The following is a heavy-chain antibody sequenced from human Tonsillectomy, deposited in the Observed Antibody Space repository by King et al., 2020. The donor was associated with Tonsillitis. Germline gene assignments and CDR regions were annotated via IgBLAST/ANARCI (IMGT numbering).Heavy chain of an antibody. Sequence: QLQESGPVVKPSETLSLTCTVSGGSISSIDHYWAWIRQPPGKGLEWIGYMDYSGTIFYNPSLKSRITISGGTSENRFSLKLSSVTAADTAVYFCARYVSGSFDYWGQGALVTVSS. J-gene: IGHJ4*02. CDR3: ARYVSGSFDY. CDR1: GGSISSIDHY. V-gene: IGHV4-39*01. D-gene: IGHD1-26*01. CDR2: MDYSGTI.